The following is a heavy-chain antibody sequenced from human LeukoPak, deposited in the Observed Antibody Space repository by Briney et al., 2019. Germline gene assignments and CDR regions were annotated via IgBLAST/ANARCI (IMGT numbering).Heavy chain of an antibody. CDR3: ARVLAGRRFDL. Sequence: SETLSLTCTVSGGSISSHSWSWIRLPPGKGLEWIGYIYYSGSTNYNPSLKSRVTISVDTSKNQFSLKLSSVTAADTAVYYCARVLAGRRFDLWGQGTLVAVSS. J-gene: IGHJ5*02. CDR2: IYYSGST. V-gene: IGHV4-59*11. D-gene: IGHD6-19*01. CDR1: GGSISSHS.